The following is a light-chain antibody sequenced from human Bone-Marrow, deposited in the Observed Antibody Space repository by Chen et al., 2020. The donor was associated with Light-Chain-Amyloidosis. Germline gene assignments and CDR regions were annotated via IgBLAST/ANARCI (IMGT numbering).Light chain of an antibody. V-gene: IGLV3-21*02. CDR1: NIGSTS. J-gene: IGLJ3*02. CDR2: DDS. Sequence: SYVLTQPSSVSVAPGQTATIACGGNNIGSTSVHWYQQTPGQAPLLVVYDDSDRPSGIPERLSGANYGNTATRTSSRVEAGDEADYYCQVWDRSSDRPVFGGGTKLTVL. CDR3: QVWDRSSDRPV.